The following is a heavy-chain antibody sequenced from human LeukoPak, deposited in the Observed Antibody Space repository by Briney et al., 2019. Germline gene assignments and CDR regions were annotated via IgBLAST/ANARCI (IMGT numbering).Heavy chain of an antibody. V-gene: IGHV1-3*02. D-gene: IGHD6-19*01. J-gene: IGHJ4*02. Sequence: GASAKVSCKASGYSFTSYSMHWVRQAPGQRLEGMGWSNAGNGNTKYSQEFQGRGTITRDTSASTAYMELSSLRSEDMAVYYCARGTGAVAGPDLDYWGQGTLVTVSS. CDR1: GYSFTSYS. CDR3: ARGTGAVAGPDLDY. CDR2: SNAGNGNT.